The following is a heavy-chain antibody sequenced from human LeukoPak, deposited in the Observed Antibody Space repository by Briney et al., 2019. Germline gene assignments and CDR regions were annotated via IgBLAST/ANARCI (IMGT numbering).Heavy chain of an antibody. Sequence: SQTLSLTCAISGDSVSSNSAAWNWIRQSPSRGLEWLGRSYYGSKWYNDYAVSVKSRITINPDTSKNQFSLQLNSVTPEGTAVYYCARGGWFGELLVFDYWGQGTLVTVSS. V-gene: IGHV6-1*01. D-gene: IGHD3-10*01. CDR3: ARGGWFGELLVFDY. CDR2: SYYGSKWYN. J-gene: IGHJ4*02. CDR1: GDSVSSNSAA.